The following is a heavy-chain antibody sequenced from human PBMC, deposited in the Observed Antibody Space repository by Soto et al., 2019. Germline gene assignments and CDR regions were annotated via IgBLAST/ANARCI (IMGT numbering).Heavy chain of an antibody. CDR1: GGSFSGYY. CDR3: AREGSSGWYWFDP. Sequence: SETLSLTCAVYGGSFSGYYWSWIRQPPGKGLEWIGGINHSGSTNYSPSLKSRVTVSVDTSKNQFSLKLNSVTAADTAVYYCAREGSSGWYWFDPWGQGTLVTVSS. V-gene: IGHV4-34*01. CDR2: INHSGST. D-gene: IGHD6-19*01. J-gene: IGHJ5*02.